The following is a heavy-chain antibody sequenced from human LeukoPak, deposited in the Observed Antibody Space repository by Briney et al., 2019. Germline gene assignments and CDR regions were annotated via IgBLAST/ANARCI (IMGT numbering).Heavy chain of an antibody. CDR1: GGSISSSSYY. Sequence: SETLSLTCTVSGGSISSSSYYWGWIRQPPGRGLEWIGEINHSGSTNYNPSLKSRVTISVDTSKNQFSLKLSSVTAADTAVYYCARLTKNDSGTYRFGKKKRGYMDVWGKGTTVTISS. CDR2: INHSGST. J-gene: IGHJ6*03. CDR3: ARLTKNDSGTYRFGKKKRGYMDV. V-gene: IGHV4-39*07. D-gene: IGHD3-10*01.